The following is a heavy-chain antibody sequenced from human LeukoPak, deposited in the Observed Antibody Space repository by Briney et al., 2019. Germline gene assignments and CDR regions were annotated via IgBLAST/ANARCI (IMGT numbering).Heavy chain of an antibody. CDR1: GGSFSGYY. CDR2: INHSGST. J-gene: IGHJ4*02. D-gene: IGHD2-8*01. CDR3: ARAPRPDCTNGVCYGGGDY. Sequence: SETLSLTCAVYGGSFSGYYWSWIRQPPGKGLEWIGEINHSGSTNYNPSLKSRVTISVDTSKNQFSLKLSSVTAADTAVYYCARAPRPDCTNGVCYGGGDYWGQGTLVTVSS. V-gene: IGHV4-34*01.